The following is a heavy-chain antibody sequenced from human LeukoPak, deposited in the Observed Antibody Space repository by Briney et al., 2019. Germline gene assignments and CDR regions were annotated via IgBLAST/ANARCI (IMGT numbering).Heavy chain of an antibody. CDR2: IIPIFGTA. D-gene: IGHD3-10*01. CDR1: GGTFSSYA. Sequence: ASVKVSCKASGGTFSSYAISWVRQAPGQGLEWMGGIIPIFGTANYAQKFQGRVTITADESTSTAYMELSSLRSEDTAVYYCARDLTMVRGVLDYWGQGTLVTVSS. V-gene: IGHV1-69*13. J-gene: IGHJ4*02. CDR3: ARDLTMVRGVLDY.